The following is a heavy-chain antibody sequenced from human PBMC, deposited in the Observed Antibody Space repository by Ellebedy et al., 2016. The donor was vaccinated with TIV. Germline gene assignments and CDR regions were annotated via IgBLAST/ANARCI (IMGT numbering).Heavy chain of an antibody. CDR2: IGVTGDT. CDR3: AREYCSGFNCPGWYYMDV. D-gene: IGHD2-15*01. CDR1: GFTFSTYD. V-gene: IGHV3-13*01. J-gene: IGHJ4*02. Sequence: GESLKISXAASGFTFSTYDMHWVRQAPGKGLEWVSAIGVTGDTYYAGSVKGRFTISRENARNSLYLQMNSLRAGDTAVYYCAREYCSGFNCPGWYYMDVWGQGTLVTVSS.